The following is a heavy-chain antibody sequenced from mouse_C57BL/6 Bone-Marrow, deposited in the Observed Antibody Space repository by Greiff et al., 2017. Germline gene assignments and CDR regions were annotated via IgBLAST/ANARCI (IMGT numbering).Heavy chain of an antibody. CDR2: IDPETGGT. V-gene: IGHV1-15*01. J-gene: IGHJ4*01. CDR1: GYTFTDYE. Sequence: VQLQQSGAELVRPGASVTLSCKASGYTFTDYEMHWVKQTPVHGLEWIGAIDPETGGTAYNQKFQGKATITADTSSNTAYLQLSSLTSEDTAIYYCASTGAMDYWGQGTSVTVSS. CDR3: ASTGAMDY.